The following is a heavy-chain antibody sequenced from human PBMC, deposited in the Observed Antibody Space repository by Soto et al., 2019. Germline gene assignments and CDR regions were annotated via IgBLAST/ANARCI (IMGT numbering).Heavy chain of an antibody. CDR3: ARMYSSGSGWFHP. D-gene: IGHD6-19*01. V-gene: IGHV4-31*03. J-gene: IGHJ5*02. Sequence: SETLSLTCFVSGYSITAGGYYWSWIRHHPGKGLEWIGSFYSSGSIIYNPSLRSRVSISGDTSSNQFSMSLTSVTAADTARYYCARMYSSGSGWFHPWGQGTLVTVPQ. CDR1: GYSITAGGYY. CDR2: FYSSGSI.